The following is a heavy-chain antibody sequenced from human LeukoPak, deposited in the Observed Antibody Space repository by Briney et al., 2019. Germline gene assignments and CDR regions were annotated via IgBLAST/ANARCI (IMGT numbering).Heavy chain of an antibody. J-gene: IGHJ4*02. V-gene: IGHV3-30*02. Sequence: GGSLRFYGAGSGFTFTSFGMHWVRQAPGKGREWVAFIRNDGDVVYYAESVKGRFTISRNNSKNTVYLQLNSLRAEDTAVYYCAKDLMSIKALIPWDYWGQGTLVTVSP. CDR1: GFTFTSFG. CDR2: IRNDGDVV. D-gene: IGHD2-21*01. CDR3: AKDLMSIKALIPWDY.